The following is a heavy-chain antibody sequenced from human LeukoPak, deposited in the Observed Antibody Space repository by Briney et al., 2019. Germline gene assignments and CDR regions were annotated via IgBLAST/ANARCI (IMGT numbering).Heavy chain of an antibody. CDR1: GGSISSSSYY. CDR3: VVAANNWFDP. D-gene: IGHD2-15*01. V-gene: IGHV4-39*07. J-gene: IGHJ5*02. Sequence: SETLSLTCTVSGGSISSSSYYWGWIRQPPGKGLERIGSIYYSGSTYYNPSLKSRVTISVDTSKNQFSLKLSSVTAADTAVYYCVVAANNWFDPWGQGTLVTVSS. CDR2: IYYSGST.